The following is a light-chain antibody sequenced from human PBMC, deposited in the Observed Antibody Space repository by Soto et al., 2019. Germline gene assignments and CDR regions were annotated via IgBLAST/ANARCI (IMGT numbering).Light chain of an antibody. CDR1: QSVFTY. CDR3: QQRSSWPPT. V-gene: IGKV3-11*01. Sequence: EIVLTQSPDTLSLSPGEGATLSCRASQSVFTYLALYQQKPGQAPRLLFYDASYRATGIPARFSGSGSGTDFTLTISSLDPGDFAVYYCQQRSSWPPTFGQGTRLEIK. CDR2: DAS. J-gene: IGKJ5*01.